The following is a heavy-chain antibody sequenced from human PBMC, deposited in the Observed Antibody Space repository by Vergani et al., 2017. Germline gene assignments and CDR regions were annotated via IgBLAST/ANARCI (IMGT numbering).Heavy chain of an antibody. J-gene: IGHJ5*02. CDR2: IYYSGST. V-gene: IGHV4-59*11. CDR3: ACTHDYGGNWGWFDP. CDR1: GGSISSHY. D-gene: IGHD4-23*01. Sequence: QVQLQESGPGLVKPSETLSLTFTVSGGSISSHYWSWIRQPPGKGLEWIGYIYYSGSTNYNPSLKSRVTISVDTSKNQFSLKLSSVTAADTAVYYCACTHDYGGNWGWFDPWGQGTLVTVSS.